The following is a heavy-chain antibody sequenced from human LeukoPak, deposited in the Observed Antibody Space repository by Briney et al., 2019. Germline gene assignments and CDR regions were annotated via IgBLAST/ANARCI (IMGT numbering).Heavy chain of an antibody. J-gene: IGHJ4*02. CDR2: IYYSGST. D-gene: IGHD2-8*01. CDR3: ARARMAFDY. CDR1: GGSFSGFY. V-gene: IGHV4-31*11. Sequence: SETLSLTCAVYGGSFSGFYWSWIRQHPGKGLEWIGYIYYSGSTYYNPSLKSRVTISVDTSKNQFSLKLSSVTAADTAVYYCARARMAFDYWGQGTLVTVSS.